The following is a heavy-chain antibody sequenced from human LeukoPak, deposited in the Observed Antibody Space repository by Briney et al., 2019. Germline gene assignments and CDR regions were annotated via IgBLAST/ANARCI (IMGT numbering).Heavy chain of an antibody. CDR3: ARDCCTSSWLNYFDY. CDR2: INPIGGTT. CDR1: GYTFTSYY. Sequence: PWASVKVSCKTSGYTFTSYYIHWVRQAPGKGLEWMGIINPIGGTTDYPQKFQGRVTITRDTSASTAYMELSSLRSEDTAVYYCARDCCTSSWLNYFDYWGQGTLVTVSS. D-gene: IGHD6-13*01. J-gene: IGHJ4*02. V-gene: IGHV1-46*01.